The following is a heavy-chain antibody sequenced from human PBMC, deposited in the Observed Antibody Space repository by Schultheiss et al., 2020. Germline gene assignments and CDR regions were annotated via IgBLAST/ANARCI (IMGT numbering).Heavy chain of an antibody. CDR2: IYTSGST. J-gene: IGHJ4*02. CDR3: ARASIVGATTGFDY. V-gene: IGHV4-4*07. Sequence: SETLSLTCTVSGGSISHYYWSWIRQPAGKGLEWIGRIYTSGSTNYNPSLKSRVTMSVDTSKNQFSLKLSSVTAADTAVYYCARASIVGATTGFDYWGQGTLVTVSS. D-gene: IGHD1-26*01. CDR1: GGSISHYY.